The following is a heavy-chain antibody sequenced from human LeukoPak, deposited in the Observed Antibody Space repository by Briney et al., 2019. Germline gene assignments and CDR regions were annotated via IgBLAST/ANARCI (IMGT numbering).Heavy chain of an antibody. CDR1: GGSISSYY. V-gene: IGHV4-59*01. Sequence: SETLSLTCTVSGGSISSYYWSWIRQPPGKGLEWIGYIYYSGSTNYNPSLKSRVTISVDTSKNQFSLKLSSVTAADTAVYYCARRHPYYDILTGFDQVYYYGIDVWGKGTTVTVSS. CDR2: IYYSGST. J-gene: IGHJ6*04. CDR3: ARRHPYYDILTGFDQVYYYGIDV. D-gene: IGHD3-9*01.